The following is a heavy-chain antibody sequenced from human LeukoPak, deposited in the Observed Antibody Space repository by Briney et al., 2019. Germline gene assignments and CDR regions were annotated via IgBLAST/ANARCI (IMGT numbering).Heavy chain of an antibody. CDR1: GGSISSGDYY. CDR2: IYYSGST. CDR3: ARAGGGDIVVVPAAISYFDY. Sequence: SETLSLTCTVSGGSISSGDYYWSWIRQPPGKGLEWIGYIYYSGSTYYNPSLKSRVTISVDTSKNQFSLKLSSVTAADTAVYYCARAGGGDIVVVPAAISYFDYWGQGTLVTVSS. J-gene: IGHJ4*02. D-gene: IGHD2-2*01. V-gene: IGHV4-30-4*01.